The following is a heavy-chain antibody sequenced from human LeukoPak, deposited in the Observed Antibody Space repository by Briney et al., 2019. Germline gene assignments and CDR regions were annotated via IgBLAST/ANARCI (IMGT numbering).Heavy chain of an antibody. CDR3: AGDTLRFGELFPVDY. V-gene: IGHV4-31*03. Sequence: SETLSLTCTVSGGSISSGGYYWSWIRQHPGKGLEWIGYIYYSGSTYYNPSLKSRVTISVDTSKNQFSLKLSSVTAADTAVYYCAGDTLRFGELFPVDYWGQGTLVTVSS. CDR2: IYYSGST. J-gene: IGHJ4*02. D-gene: IGHD3-10*01. CDR1: GGSISSGGYY.